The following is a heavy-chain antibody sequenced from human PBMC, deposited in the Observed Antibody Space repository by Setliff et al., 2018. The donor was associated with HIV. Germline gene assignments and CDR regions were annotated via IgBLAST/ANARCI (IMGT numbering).Heavy chain of an antibody. D-gene: IGHD6-13*01. CDR3: ARGRGVDQQLVYFDF. CDR1: GGSFSGHY. Sequence: PSETLSLTCAVYGGSFSGHYWNWIRQPPGKGLEWIGEINHSGSTNYNPSLKSRVTISVDTSTNQFSLKLTSVTAADTAVYYCARGRGVDQQLVYFDFWGQVTLVTVS. J-gene: IGHJ4*02. CDR2: INHSGST. V-gene: IGHV4-34*01.